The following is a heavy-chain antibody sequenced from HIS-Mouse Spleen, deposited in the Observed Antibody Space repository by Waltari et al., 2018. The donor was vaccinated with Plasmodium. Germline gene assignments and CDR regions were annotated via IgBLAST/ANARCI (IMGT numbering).Heavy chain of an antibody. J-gene: IGHJ1*01. CDR2: INPNSGDT. V-gene: IGHV1-2*02. CDR1: GYTFTGYY. D-gene: IGHD6-13*01. CDR3: ARVLGYKAAAGTFVEYFQH. Sequence: QVQLVQSGAEVKKPGASVKVSCKASGYTFTGYYMHWVRQAPGQGLEWRGWINPNSGDTNYAQNFQGGVTMTRDTSISTAYMEVSRLRSDDTAVYYCARVLGYKAAAGTFVEYFQHWGQGTLVTVSS.